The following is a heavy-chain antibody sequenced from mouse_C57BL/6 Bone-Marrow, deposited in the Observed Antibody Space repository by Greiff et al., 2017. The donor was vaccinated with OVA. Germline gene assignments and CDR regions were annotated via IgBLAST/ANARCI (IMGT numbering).Heavy chain of an antibody. J-gene: IGHJ2*01. D-gene: IGHD1-1*01. CDR2: ISSGGSYT. CDR3: ARQVTVVANYFDY. CDR1: GFTFSSYG. Sequence: EVQVVESGGDLVKPGGSLKLSCAASGFTFSSYGMSWVRQTPDKRLEWVATISSGGSYTYYPDSVKGRFTISRDNAKNTLYLQMSSLKSEDTAMYYCARQVTVVANYFDYWGQGTTLTVSS. V-gene: IGHV5-6*01.